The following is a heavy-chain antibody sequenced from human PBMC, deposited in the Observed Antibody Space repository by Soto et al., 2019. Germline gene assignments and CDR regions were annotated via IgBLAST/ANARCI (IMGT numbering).Heavy chain of an antibody. CDR2: IYYSGST. D-gene: IGHD3-22*01. Sequence: SETLSLTCTVSGGSISSGYYWTWIRQHPGKGLEWIGYIYYSGSTLYNPSLKSRAAISVDTSKNQFSLNLTSVTAADTAVYYCTKSAPCWGYYDTSGAGGDVWGQGTTVTVSS. V-gene: IGHV4-31*03. CDR3: TKSAPCWGYYDTSGAGGDV. CDR1: GGSISSGYY. J-gene: IGHJ6*02.